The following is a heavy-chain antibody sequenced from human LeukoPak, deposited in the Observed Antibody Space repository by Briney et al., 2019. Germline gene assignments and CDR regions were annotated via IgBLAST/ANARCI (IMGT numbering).Heavy chain of an antibody. CDR2: ISSSSTYT. CDR3: ASLWERGHRTPLYYCYYGLDA. Sequence: GGSLGLSCVVSDNSFNRYNINWVRQAPGKGLEWVSSISSSSTYTYSADSVKGRFTISRDNAKKSVYLQMDSLRGGEKAVYYCASLWERGHRTPLYYCYYGLDAWGKGPTVTVSS. D-gene: IGHD1-26*01. J-gene: IGHJ6*04. V-gene: IGHV3-21*01. CDR1: DNSFNRYN.